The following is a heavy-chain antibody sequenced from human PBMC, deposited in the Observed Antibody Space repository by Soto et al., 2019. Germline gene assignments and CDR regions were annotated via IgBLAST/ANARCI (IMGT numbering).Heavy chain of an antibody. CDR3: ARHQFGSGSYYYYAMDV. Sequence: TGESLKISCKGSGYSFTSHWIVWVRQMPGKGLECMGIIYPGDSDTRYSPSFQGQVTISADKSISTAYLQWSSLKASDTALYYCARHQFGSGSYYYYAMDVWGQGTTVTVSS. CDR1: GYSFTSHW. D-gene: IGHD3-10*01. J-gene: IGHJ6*02. CDR2: IYPGDSDT. V-gene: IGHV5-51*01.